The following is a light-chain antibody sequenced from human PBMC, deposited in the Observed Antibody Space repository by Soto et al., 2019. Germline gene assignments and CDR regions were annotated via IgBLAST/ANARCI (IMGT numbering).Light chain of an antibody. J-gene: IGLJ3*02. CDR1: SSDVGGYNY. V-gene: IGLV2-14*01. Sequence: QSALTQPASVSGSPGQSITISCTGTSSDVGGYNYVSWYQQHPGKAPKLMIYDVSNRPSGVSNRFSGSKSGNTASLTISGLLAEDEADYYCSSYTSSWVFGGGTQLTVL. CDR2: DVS. CDR3: SSYTSSWV.